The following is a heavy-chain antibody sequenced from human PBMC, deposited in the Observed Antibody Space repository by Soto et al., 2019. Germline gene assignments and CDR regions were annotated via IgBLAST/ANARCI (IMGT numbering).Heavy chain of an antibody. V-gene: IGHV3-23*01. CDR2: VTGNGGST. CDR1: GFTFSSYA. J-gene: IGHJ4*02. Sequence: EVQLLESGGGLVQPGGSLRLSCAASGFTFSSYAMSWVRQAPGKGLEWVSAVTGNGGSTYYADSVKGRFTISRDNSKNTLYLQMNSLRAEDTAVYYCATRDGYNPIFDYWVQGTLVTVSS. D-gene: IGHD5-12*01. CDR3: ATRDGYNPIFDY.